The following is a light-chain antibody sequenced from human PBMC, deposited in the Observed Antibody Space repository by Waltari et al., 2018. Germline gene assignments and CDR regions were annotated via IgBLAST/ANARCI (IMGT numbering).Light chain of an antibody. CDR1: QSVISSFNNKNY. J-gene: IGKJ1*01. CDR2: WAS. CDR3: QQYSATPPT. V-gene: IGKV4-1*01. Sequence: DIVMTQSPDSLAVSLGERATTNRKSSQSVISSFNNKNYLTWFQQKAEGPPKLLIYWASTRESGVPDRFSGSGSGTDFTLTISGLQAEDVAVYYCQQYSATPPTFGQGTKVEIK.